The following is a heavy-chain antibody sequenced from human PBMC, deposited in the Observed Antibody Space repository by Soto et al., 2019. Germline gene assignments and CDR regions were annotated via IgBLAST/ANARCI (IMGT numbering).Heavy chain of an antibody. CDR3: ARVQILQLENIFDY. J-gene: IGHJ4*02. V-gene: IGHV4-4*02. CDR1: GGSISSSNW. D-gene: IGHD4-4*01. CDR2: IYHSGST. Sequence: SETLSLTCAVSGGSISSSNWWSWVRQPPGKGLEWIGEIYHSGSTNYNPSLKSRVTISVDKSKNQFSLKLSSVTAADTAVYFCARVQILQLENIFDYWGQGALVTVSS.